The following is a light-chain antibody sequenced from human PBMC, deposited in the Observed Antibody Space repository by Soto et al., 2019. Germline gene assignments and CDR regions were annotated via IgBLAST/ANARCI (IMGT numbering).Light chain of an antibody. J-gene: IGKJ2*01. CDR2: ATS. CDR3: QQYGSSSFT. CDR1: QIVSSSY. V-gene: IGKV3-20*01. Sequence: EIVLTQSPGTLSLSSGERATLSCRASQIVSSSYLAWYQQKPGQAPRLLVYATSSRATGIPDRFSGSGSGTDFTLTISRLEPEDFAVYYCQQYGSSSFTFGQGTKLEIK.